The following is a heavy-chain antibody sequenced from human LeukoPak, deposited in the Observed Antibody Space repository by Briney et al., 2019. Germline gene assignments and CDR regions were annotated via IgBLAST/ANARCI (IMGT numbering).Heavy chain of an antibody. CDR1: GFTFSSYA. CDR3: AKVLYYDSSDYYSVFGY. V-gene: IGHV3-23*01. Sequence: GGSLRLSCAASGFTFSSYAMSWVRQAPGKGLEWVSAISASGGSTYYADPVKGRFTISRDNSKNTLYLQMNSLRAEDTAVYFCAKVLYYDSSDYYSVFGYWGQGTLVTVSS. CDR2: ISASGGST. D-gene: IGHD3-22*01. J-gene: IGHJ4*02.